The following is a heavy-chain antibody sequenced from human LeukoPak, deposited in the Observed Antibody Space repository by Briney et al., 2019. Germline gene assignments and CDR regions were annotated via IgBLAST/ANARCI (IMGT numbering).Heavy chain of an antibody. CDR3: ARGSERAYCSSTSCYLSAFNVDY. J-gene: IGHJ4*02. D-gene: IGHD2-2*01. CDR2: INPNSGGT. Sequence: ASVKVSCKTSRYTFTGYYMHWVRQAPGQGLEWMGWINPNSGGTNYAQKFQGRVTMTRDTSISTAYMELSRLRSDDTAVYYCARGSERAYCSSTSCYLSAFNVDYWGQGTLVTVSS. V-gene: IGHV1-2*02. CDR1: RYTFTGYY.